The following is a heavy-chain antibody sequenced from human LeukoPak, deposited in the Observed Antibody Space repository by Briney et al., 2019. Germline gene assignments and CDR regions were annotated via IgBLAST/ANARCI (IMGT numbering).Heavy chain of an antibody. V-gene: IGHV1-18*04. CDR3: ARDGRQKVRGVTDY. D-gene: IGHD3-10*01. Sequence: ASVKVSCKASGYTFTSYGICWVRQAPGQGLEWMGWISAYNGNTNYAQKLQGRVTMTTDASTSTAYMELRSLRSDDTAVYYCARDGRQKVRGVTDYWGQGTLVTVSS. J-gene: IGHJ4*02. CDR1: GYTFTSYG. CDR2: ISAYNGNT.